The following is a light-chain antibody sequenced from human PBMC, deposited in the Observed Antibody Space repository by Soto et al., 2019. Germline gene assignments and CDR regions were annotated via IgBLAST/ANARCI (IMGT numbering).Light chain of an antibody. CDR1: QTISSW. J-gene: IGKJ1*01. V-gene: IGKV1-5*01. Sequence: EIQMTQSPSTLSGAVGDRVTITCRASQTISSWLAWYQQKPGKAPKLLIYGASNLQSGVPPRFSGSGSGTDFTLAISSLQPEDSATYYCLQDINYPWTFSQGTKVDI. CDR2: GAS. CDR3: LQDINYPWT.